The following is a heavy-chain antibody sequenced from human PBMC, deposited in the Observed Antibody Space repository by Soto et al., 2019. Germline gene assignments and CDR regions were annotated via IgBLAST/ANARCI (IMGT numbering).Heavy chain of an antibody. J-gene: IGHJ4*02. Sequence: QVQLQESGPGLVKPSQTLSLTCTVSGGSISSGDYYWSWIRQPPGKGLEWIGYIYYSGSTYYNPSLKSRVTLSVDTSKYQFSLKLSSVTAADTAVYYCARVVPAARSKIFDYWCQGTLVTVSS. CDR2: IYYSGST. D-gene: IGHD2-2*01. CDR3: ARVVPAARSKIFDY. V-gene: IGHV4-30-4*01. CDR1: GGSISSGDYY.